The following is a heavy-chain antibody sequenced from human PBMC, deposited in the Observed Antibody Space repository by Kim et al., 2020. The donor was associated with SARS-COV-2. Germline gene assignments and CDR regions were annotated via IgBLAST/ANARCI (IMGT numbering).Heavy chain of an antibody. CDR1: GGSFSGYY. CDR3: PGDYGGNF. J-gene: IGHJ4*02. D-gene: IGHD4-17*01. Sequence: SETLSLTCAVYGGSFSGYYWSWIRQPPGKGLEWIGEINHSGSTNYNPSLKSRVTISVDTSQNQFSLKLSSVTAADTAVYSGPGDYGGNFWGQGTLVTVSS. V-gene: IGHV4-34*01. CDR2: INHSGST.